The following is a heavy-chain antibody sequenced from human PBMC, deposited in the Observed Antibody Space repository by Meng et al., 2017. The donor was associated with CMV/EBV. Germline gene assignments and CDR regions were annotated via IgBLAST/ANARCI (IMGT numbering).Heavy chain of an antibody. J-gene: IGHJ6*02. CDR1: GFTFSSYG. CDR2: IWYGGSNK. CDR3: AKEAGRYSGYDFGSYYYYYGMDV. D-gene: IGHD5-12*01. V-gene: IGHV3-33*06. Sequence: GESLKISCAASGFTFSSYGMHWVRQAPGKGLEWVAGIWYGGSNKYYADSVKGRFTISRDNSKNTLYLQMNSLRAEDTAVYYCAKEAGRYSGYDFGSYYYYYGMDVWGQGTTVTVSS.